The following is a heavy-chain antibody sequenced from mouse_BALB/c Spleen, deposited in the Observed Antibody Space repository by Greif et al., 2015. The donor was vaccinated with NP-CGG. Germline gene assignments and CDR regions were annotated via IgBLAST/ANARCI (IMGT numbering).Heavy chain of an antibody. CDR3: ARRYYYGRYFDV. D-gene: IGHD1-1*01. V-gene: IGHV4-1*02. CDR1: GFDFSRYW. J-gene: IGHJ1*01. CDR2: INPDSSTI. Sequence: EVQVVESGGGLVQPGGSLKLSCAASGFDFSRYWMSWVRQAPGKGLEWIGKINPDSSTINYTPSLKDKFIISRDNAKNTLYLQMSKVRSEDTALYYCARRYYYGRYFDVWGAGTTVTVSS.